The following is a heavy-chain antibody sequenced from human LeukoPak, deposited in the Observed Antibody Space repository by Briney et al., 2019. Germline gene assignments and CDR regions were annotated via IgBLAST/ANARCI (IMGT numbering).Heavy chain of an antibody. Sequence: SETLSLTCTVSGYSISSGYYWGWIRQPPGKGLEWIGSISHSGSTYYNPSLKRRVTIAVDTSKNQFSLKLSSVTAADTAVYYCARDGGDSSGWYYFDYWGQGTLVTVSS. CDR1: GYSISSGYY. D-gene: IGHD6-19*01. V-gene: IGHV4-38-2*02. J-gene: IGHJ4*02. CDR3: ARDGGDSSGWYYFDY. CDR2: ISHSGST.